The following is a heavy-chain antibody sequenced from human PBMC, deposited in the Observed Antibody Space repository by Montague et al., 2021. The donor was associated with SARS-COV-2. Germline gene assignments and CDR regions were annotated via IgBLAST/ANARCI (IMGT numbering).Heavy chain of an antibody. CDR1: GASITSSNW. J-gene: IGHJ5*02. CDR2: IYHSGST. CDR3: ARQIQQVVLSPAKLTNWFDP. V-gene: IGHV4-4*02. Sequence: SETLSLTCTVSGASITSSNWWNWVSQPPGKGLEWIGQIYHSGSTNYNPSLQSRLTLSLDKSKNQFSLILSSVTAADTAVYYCARQIQQVVLSPAKLTNWFDPWGLGTLVTVAS. D-gene: IGHD2-15*01.